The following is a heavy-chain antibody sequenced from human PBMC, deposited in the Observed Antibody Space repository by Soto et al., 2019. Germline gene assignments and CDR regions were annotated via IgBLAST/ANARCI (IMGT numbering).Heavy chain of an antibody. V-gene: IGHV5-10-1*01. CDR3: ARLPRGSRDYYYYYGMDV. J-gene: IGHJ6*02. CDR1: GYSFTSYW. Sequence: SGESLKISCKGSGYSFTSYWISWVRQMPGKGLEWMGRIDPSDSYTNYSPSFQGHVTISADKSISTAYLQWSSLKASDTAMYYCARLPRGSRDYYYYYGMDVWGQGTTVTVSS. D-gene: IGHD1-26*01. CDR2: IDPSDSYT.